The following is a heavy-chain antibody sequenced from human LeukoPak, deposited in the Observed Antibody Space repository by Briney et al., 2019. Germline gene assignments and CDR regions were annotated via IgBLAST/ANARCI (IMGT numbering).Heavy chain of an antibody. J-gene: IGHJ4*02. Sequence: GSLRLSCAASGFTFSGYGMHWVRQAPGKGLEWVALIWYDGSNKFYADSVKGRFTVSRDNSKNTLYLQMNSLRAEDTAVYYCAKHDSAAGAFDYWGQGTLVTVSS. D-gene: IGHD6-13*01. V-gene: IGHV3-33*06. CDR3: AKHDSAAGAFDY. CDR2: IWYDGSNK. CDR1: GFTFSGYG.